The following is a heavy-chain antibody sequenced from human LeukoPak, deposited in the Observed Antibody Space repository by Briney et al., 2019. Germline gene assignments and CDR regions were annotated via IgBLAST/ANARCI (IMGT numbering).Heavy chain of an antibody. CDR2: ISYDGSNK. CDR1: GFTFSSYA. D-gene: IGHD4-17*01. CDR3: ATSYLATVATAPY. Sequence: GGSLRLSCAASGFTFSSYAMHWVRQAPGKGLEWVAVISYDGSNKYYADSVKGRFIISRDNSKNTLYLQMNSLRAEDTAAYYCATSYLATVATAPYWGQGTLVTVSS. V-gene: IGHV3-30-3*01. J-gene: IGHJ4*02.